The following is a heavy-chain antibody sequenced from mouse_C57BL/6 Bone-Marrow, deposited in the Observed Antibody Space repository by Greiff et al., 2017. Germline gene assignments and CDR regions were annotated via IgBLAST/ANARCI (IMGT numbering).Heavy chain of an antibody. CDR3: ARSFITTVVATDAMDY. J-gene: IGHJ4*01. CDR2: IDPSDSYT. CDR1: GYTFTSYW. D-gene: IGHD1-1*01. Sequence: VQLQQPGAELVKPGASVKLSCKASGYTFTSYWMQWVKQRPGQGLEWIGEIDPSDSYTNYNQKFKGKATLTVDTSSSTAYMQLSSLTSEDSALYYCARSFITTVVATDAMDYWGQGTSVTVSS. V-gene: IGHV1-50*01.